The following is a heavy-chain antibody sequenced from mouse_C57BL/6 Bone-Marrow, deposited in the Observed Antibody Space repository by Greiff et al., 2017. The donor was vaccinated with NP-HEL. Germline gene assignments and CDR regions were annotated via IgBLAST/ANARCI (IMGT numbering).Heavy chain of an antibody. CDR3: ARDPFITTVVARYWYFDV. Sequence: EVHLVESEGGLVQPGSSMKLSCTASGFTFSDYYMAWVRQVPEKGLEWVANINYDGSSTYYLDSLKSRFIISRDNAKNILYLQMSSLKSEDTATYYCARDPFITTVVARYWYFDVWGTGTTVTVSS. V-gene: IGHV5-16*01. CDR2: INYDGSST. J-gene: IGHJ1*03. D-gene: IGHD1-1*01. CDR1: GFTFSDYY.